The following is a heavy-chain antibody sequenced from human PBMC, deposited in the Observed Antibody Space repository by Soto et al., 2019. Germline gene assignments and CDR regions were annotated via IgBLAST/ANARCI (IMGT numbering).Heavy chain of an antibody. V-gene: IGHV1-8*01. CDR1: GYTFTSYD. Sequence: QVQLVQSGAEVKKPGASVKVSCKASGYTFTSYDINWVRQATGQGLEWMGWMNPNSGNTGYAQKFQGRVTMTRNTSISTAYMELSSLRSEDTAVYYCARGLRSPMSVAATPDYWGQGTLVTVSS. CDR3: ARGLRSPMSVAATPDY. CDR2: MNPNSGNT. D-gene: IGHD2-15*01. J-gene: IGHJ4*02.